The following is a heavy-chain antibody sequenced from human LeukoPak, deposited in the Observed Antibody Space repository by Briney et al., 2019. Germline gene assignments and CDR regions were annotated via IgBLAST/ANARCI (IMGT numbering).Heavy chain of an antibody. V-gene: IGHV4-59*01. Sequence: ASETLSLTCTVSGGTISGYYWSWLRQPPGQGLEWIGNVHYSGTTNYSPSLKSRVTISVDSSKKQFSLKLTSVTAADTAVYYCARGGRSGSYTYYFDYWGLGSLVTVSS. CDR1: GGTISGYY. J-gene: IGHJ4*02. D-gene: IGHD1-26*01. CDR2: VHYSGTT. CDR3: ARGGRSGSYTYYFDY.